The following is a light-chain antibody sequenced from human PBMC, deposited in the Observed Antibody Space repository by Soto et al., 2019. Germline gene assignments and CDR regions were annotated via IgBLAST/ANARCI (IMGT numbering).Light chain of an antibody. CDR2: DAS. CDR1: QSISRS. V-gene: IGKV3-15*01. CDR3: QQYNNWPPVT. J-gene: IGKJ4*01. Sequence: IVLTQSPAILSVSPGERATLSCRASQSISRSLAWYQQKPGQAPRLLISDASTRATGIPARFSGSGSGTEFTLTISSLQSEDFAVYYCQQYNNWPPVTFGGGTKVDI.